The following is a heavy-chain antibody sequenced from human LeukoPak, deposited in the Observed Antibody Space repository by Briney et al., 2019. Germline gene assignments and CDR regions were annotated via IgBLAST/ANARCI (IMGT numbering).Heavy chain of an antibody. V-gene: IGHV3-48*04. D-gene: IGHD2-15*01. J-gene: IGHJ4*02. Sequence: GGSLRLPCAASGFTFNHYTMNWVRQAPGKGLEWVSYISSSGSTIYYADSVKGRFTISRDNAKNSLYLQMNSLRAEDTAVYYCARDRDVVVVAAAFDYWGQGTLVTVSS. CDR2: ISSSGSTI. CDR3: ARDRDVVVVAAAFDY. CDR1: GFTFNHYT.